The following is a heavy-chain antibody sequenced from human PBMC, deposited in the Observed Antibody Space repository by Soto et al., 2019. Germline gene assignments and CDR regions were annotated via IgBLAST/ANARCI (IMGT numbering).Heavy chain of an antibody. Sequence: QVQLVESGGGVVQPGRSLRLSCAASGFTFSGYGMHWVRQAPGKGLEWVAIISFDGNNEYYTDSVKGRFTISRDNSKNTLYLQMNSLRPEDTGVYYCAKGRPLYGGHLDYWGQGTLVTVSS. CDR3: AKGRPLYGGHLDY. CDR2: ISFDGNNE. J-gene: IGHJ4*02. CDR1: GFTFSGYG. V-gene: IGHV3-30*18. D-gene: IGHD4-17*01.